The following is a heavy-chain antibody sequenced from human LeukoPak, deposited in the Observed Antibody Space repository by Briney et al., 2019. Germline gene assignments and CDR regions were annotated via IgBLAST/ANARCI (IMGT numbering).Heavy chain of an antibody. D-gene: IGHD3-3*01. CDR2: IYYSGST. CDR3: ARHSIGGVLRFLEWLP. Sequence: SETLSLTCTVSGGSISSYYWSWIRQPPGKGLEWIGYIYYSGSTNYSPSLKSRVTISVDTSKNQFSLKLSSVTAADTAVYYCARHSIGGVLRFLEWLPWSQGTLVTVSS. CDR1: GGSISSYY. J-gene: IGHJ5*02. V-gene: IGHV4-59*01.